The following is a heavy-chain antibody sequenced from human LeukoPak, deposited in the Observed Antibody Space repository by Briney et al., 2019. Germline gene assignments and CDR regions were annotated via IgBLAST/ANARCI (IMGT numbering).Heavy chain of an antibody. J-gene: IGHJ4*02. CDR2: IYYSGST. Sequence: SETLSLTCAVYGGSFSGYYWSWIRQPPGKGLEWIGYIYYSGSTNYNPSLKSRVTISVDTSKNQFSLKLSSVTAADTAVYYCARQGPTYYFDYWGQGALVTVSS. V-gene: IGHV4-59*08. CDR3: ARQGPTYYFDY. CDR1: GGSFSGYY.